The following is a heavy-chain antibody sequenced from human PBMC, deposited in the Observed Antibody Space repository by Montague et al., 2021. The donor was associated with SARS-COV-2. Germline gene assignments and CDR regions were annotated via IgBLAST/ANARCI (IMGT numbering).Heavy chain of an antibody. V-gene: IGHV4-4*02. CDR1: GGSIKTYIW. CDR2: ILHSGTA. Sequence: SETLSLTCAVSGGSIKTYIWWSWVRQAPGKGLEWRGVILHSGTANYNPSLKSRVTISVDKSRNEFSLKLSSLTAADTAVYFCAKDVSLSVAALDSWGQGTLVTVSS. D-gene: IGHD6-19*01. J-gene: IGHJ4*02. CDR3: AKDVSLSVAALDS.